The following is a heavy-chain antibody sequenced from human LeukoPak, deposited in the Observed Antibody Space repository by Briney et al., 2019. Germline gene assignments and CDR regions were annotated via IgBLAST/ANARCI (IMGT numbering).Heavy chain of an antibody. D-gene: IGHD2-2*01. Sequence: PGGSLRLFCAASGFTFSSYSMNWVRQAPGKGLEWVSSISSSSSYIYYADSVKGRFTISKDNAKNSLYLQMNSLRAEDTAVYYCARDRTVKVVPAAEIDYWGQGTLVTVSS. V-gene: IGHV3-21*01. J-gene: IGHJ4*02. CDR1: GFTFSSYS. CDR2: ISSSSSYI. CDR3: ARDRTVKVVPAAEIDY.